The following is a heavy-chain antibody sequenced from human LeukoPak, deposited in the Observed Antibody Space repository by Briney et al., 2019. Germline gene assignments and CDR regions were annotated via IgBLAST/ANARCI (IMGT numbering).Heavy chain of an antibody. V-gene: IGHV4-39*01. CDR2: IYYSGST. CDR1: GGSISSSSYY. J-gene: IGHJ3*02. CDR3: ANPEATDAFDI. Sequence: PSETLSLTCTVSGGSISSSSYYWGWIRQPPAKGLEWIGGIYYSGSTYYNPSLKSRVTISVDTSKNQFSLKLSSVTAADTAVYYCANPEATDAFDIWGQGTMVTVSS.